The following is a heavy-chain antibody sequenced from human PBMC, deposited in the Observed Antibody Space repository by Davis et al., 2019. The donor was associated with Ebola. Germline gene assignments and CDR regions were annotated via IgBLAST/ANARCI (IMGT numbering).Heavy chain of an antibody. D-gene: IGHD1-26*01. CDR2: IYYTGST. J-gene: IGHJ4*02. CDR1: GGSITSGSYH. V-gene: IGHV4-61*01. CDR3: ASPIVGPTKTDY. Sequence: SETLSLTCTVSGGSITSGSYHWTWIWQPPGKGLAWIGYIYYTGSTNYNPSLKSRVTISVDTSKNQFSLRLSSVTAADTAVYYCASPIVGPTKTDYWGQGALITVSS.